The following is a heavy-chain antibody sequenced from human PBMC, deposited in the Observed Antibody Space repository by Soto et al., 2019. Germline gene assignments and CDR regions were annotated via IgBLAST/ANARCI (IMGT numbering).Heavy chain of an antibody. CDR2: INPSSGST. CDR3: ARWRYSSSTFDY. J-gene: IGHJ4*02. CDR1: GYSFTGNS. V-gene: IGHV1-46*03. D-gene: IGHD6-6*01. Sequence: GASVKVSCKASGYSFTGNSMHWVRQAPGQGLEWMGIINPSSGSTSYAQKFQGRVTMTRDTSTSTVYMELSSLRSEDTAVYYCARWRYSSSTFDYWGQGTLVTVSS.